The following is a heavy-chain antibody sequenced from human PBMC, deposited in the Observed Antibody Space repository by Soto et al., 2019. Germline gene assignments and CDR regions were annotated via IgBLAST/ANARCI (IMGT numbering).Heavy chain of an antibody. V-gene: IGHV2-5*01. CDR3: ARDKRHKGFWGGYHDS. Sequence: EXVPTLVNPTQTLTLTCTFSGFSLSSSGVGVAWIRQPPGKALEWLAVIDWNDGTRHNPSLKSRLSITKDTSKNEVVLTMTKMDPVDTGTYYCARDKRHKGFWGGYHDSWGPGTLVTASS. CDR2: IDWNDGT. D-gene: IGHD3-3*01. CDR1: GFSLSSSGVG. J-gene: IGHJ5*01.